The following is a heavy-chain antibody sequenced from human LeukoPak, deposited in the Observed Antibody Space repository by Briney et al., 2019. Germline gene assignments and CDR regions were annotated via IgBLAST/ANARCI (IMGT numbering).Heavy chain of an antibody. D-gene: IGHD2-15*01. CDR2: IYTSGST. J-gene: IGHJ3*02. CDR3: ARPDGNAFDI. CDR1: GGSISSGGYY. Sequence: SQTLSLTCTVSGGSISSGGYYWSWIRQPAGKGLEWIGRIYTSGSTNYNPSLKSRVTISVDTSKNQFSLKLSSVTAADTAVYYCARPDGNAFDIWGQGTMVTVSS. V-gene: IGHV4-61*02.